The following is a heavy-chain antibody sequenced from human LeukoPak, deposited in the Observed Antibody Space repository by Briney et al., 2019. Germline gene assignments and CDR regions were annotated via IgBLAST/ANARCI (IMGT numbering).Heavy chain of an antibody. J-gene: IGHJ4*02. CDR2: IYTSGST. CDR1: GGSISSGSYY. V-gene: IGHV4-61*02. D-gene: IGHD1-20*01. Sequence: SQTLSLTCTVSGGSISSGSYYWSWIRQPAGKGLEWIGRIYTSGSTNYNPSLKSRVTISVDTSKNQFSLKLSSVTAADTAMYYCARVTFDNWNDAGVYYFDYWGQGTLVTVSS. CDR3: ARVTFDNWNDAGVYYFDY.